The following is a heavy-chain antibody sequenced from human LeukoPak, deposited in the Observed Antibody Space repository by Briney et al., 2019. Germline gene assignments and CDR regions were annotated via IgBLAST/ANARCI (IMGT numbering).Heavy chain of an antibody. Sequence: GWSLRLSCAASGFTVSSNYMSWVRQAPGRGLEWVSVIYTGGSTYYADSVKGRFTISRDNSKNTLYLQMNSLRAEDTAVYYCARDLGRYDSNQGPLDAFDIWSQGTMVTVSS. CDR1: GFTVSSNY. CDR2: IYTGGST. V-gene: IGHV3-53*01. D-gene: IGHD3-22*01. CDR3: ARDLGRYDSNQGPLDAFDI. J-gene: IGHJ3*02.